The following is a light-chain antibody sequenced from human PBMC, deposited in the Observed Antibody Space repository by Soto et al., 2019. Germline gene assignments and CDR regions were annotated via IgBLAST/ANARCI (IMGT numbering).Light chain of an antibody. Sequence: QSVLTQPPSASGTPGQRVTISCSGSSSNIGSNYVYWYQQLPGTAPKLLIYRNNQRPSGVPDRFSGSKSATSASLAISGIRSEDEADYYCAAWDDSLSGVVFGGGTKLTVL. CDR2: RNN. V-gene: IGLV1-47*01. CDR1: SSNIGSNY. CDR3: AAWDDSLSGVV. J-gene: IGLJ3*02.